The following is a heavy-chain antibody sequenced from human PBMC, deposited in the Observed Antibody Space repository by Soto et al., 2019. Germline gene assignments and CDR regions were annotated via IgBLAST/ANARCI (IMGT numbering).Heavy chain of an antibody. CDR3: ARHGYNYGGGYDY. CDR2: IYSGGST. J-gene: IGHJ4*02. D-gene: IGHD5-18*01. CDR1: GVTVSSNY. V-gene: IGHV3-66*04. Sequence: EVQLVESGGGLVQPGGSLRLSCAASGVTVSSNYMSWVRQAPGNGLEWVSVIYSGGSTYYADSVKGRFTISRDNSKNTLYLQMNSLRAEDTAVYYCARHGYNYGGGYDYWGQGTLVTVSS.